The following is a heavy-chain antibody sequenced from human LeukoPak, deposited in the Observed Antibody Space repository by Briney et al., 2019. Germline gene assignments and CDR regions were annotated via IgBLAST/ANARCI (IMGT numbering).Heavy chain of an antibody. CDR3: ARAPAVGATKDYYYMDV. Sequence: ASVKVSCKASGYTFTSYGISWVRQAPGQGLEWMGWISAYNGNTNYAQKLQGRVTMTTDTSTCTAYMELRSLRSDDTAVYYCARAPAVGATKDYYYMDVWGKGTTVTVSS. D-gene: IGHD1-26*01. J-gene: IGHJ6*03. CDR2: ISAYNGNT. CDR1: GYTFTSYG. V-gene: IGHV1-18*01.